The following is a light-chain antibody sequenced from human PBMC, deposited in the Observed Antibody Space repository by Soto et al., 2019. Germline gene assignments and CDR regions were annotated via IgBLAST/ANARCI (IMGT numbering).Light chain of an antibody. J-gene: IGKJ5*01. CDR3: QQYDSWPPIT. CDR1: ESVSRN. V-gene: IGKV3-15*01. Sequence: EVVMAQSPATLSVSPGARAPLSCRASESVSRNLAWYPQQPGQAPRLLIYDASTRATGIPDRFSGGGSGTEFTLTISRLQSEDFVVYYCQQYDSWPPITFGQGTRLEIK. CDR2: DAS.